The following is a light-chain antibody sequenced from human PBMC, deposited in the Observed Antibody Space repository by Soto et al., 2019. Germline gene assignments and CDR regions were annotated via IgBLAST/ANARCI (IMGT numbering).Light chain of an antibody. CDR2: EAS. Sequence: IHMTHSPASLSASVLYRVTVTFRASQSISTNLNWYQQKPGKAPKLLIYEASSLQRGVPSRFSGSGSGTDFTLTISSLQPEDFAVYYCQQYNNWPVFGQGTKVDIK. CDR3: QQYNNWPV. CDR1: QSISTN. V-gene: IGKV1-39*01. J-gene: IGKJ1*01.